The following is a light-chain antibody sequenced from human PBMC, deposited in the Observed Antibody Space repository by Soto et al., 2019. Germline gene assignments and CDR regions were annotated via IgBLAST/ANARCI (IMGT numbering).Light chain of an antibody. CDR3: QENNSAPLT. V-gene: IGKV1-27*01. Sequence: DIQMTQAPSSLSASVGDRVTITCRASQDIRNYLAWYQQKPGKVPKLLIYAASTLRSGVPSRFSGSGSGTDFTLTISSLQPEDVATYYCQENNSAPLTLAGGTNVDIK. CDR2: AAS. CDR1: QDIRNY. J-gene: IGKJ4*01.